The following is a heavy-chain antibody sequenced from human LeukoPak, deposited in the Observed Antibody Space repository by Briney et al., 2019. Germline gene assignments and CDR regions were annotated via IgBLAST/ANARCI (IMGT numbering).Heavy chain of an antibody. Sequence: SETLSLTCTVSGDSINSLDLWSWVRQPPGKGLEGMGEMYLSGTTHSNPSVKSRLTISIDKSKNQFFLNLSSVTAAETAVYYCARVPRPYDYDSSILVEYYFDYWGQGTLVTVSS. CDR2: MYLSGTT. J-gene: IGHJ4*02. V-gene: IGHV4-4*02. CDR1: GDSINSLDL. D-gene: IGHD3-22*01. CDR3: ARVPRPYDYDSSILVEYYFDY.